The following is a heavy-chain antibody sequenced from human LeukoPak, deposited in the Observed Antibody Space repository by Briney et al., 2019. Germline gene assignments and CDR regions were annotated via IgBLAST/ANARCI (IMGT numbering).Heavy chain of an antibody. J-gene: IGHJ3*02. CDR1: GGSFSGYY. Sequence: PSETLSLTCAVYGGSFSGYYWSWIRQPPGKGLEWIGEINHSGSTNYNPSLKSRVTISVDTSKNQFSLKLSSVTAADTAVYYCARVRGKGMVRGVFSAFDIWGQGTMVTVSS. CDR3: ARVRGKGMVRGVFSAFDI. V-gene: IGHV4-34*01. CDR2: INHSGST. D-gene: IGHD3-10*01.